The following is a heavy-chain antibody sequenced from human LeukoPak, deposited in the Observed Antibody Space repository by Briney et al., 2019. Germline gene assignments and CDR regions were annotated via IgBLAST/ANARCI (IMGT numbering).Heavy chain of an antibody. CDR2: IHYSGST. Sequence: PSETLSLTCSVPGGSISSHHWSCIRQPPEKGLEWIGYIHYSGSTNHNPSLESRVTISVDTSKNQFSLKLSSVTAADTAVYYCASELALTDKTMFDQWGQGTLVTVSS. CDR3: ASELALTDKTMFDQ. CDR1: GGSISSHH. V-gene: IGHV4-59*11. J-gene: IGHJ4*02. D-gene: IGHD3-9*01.